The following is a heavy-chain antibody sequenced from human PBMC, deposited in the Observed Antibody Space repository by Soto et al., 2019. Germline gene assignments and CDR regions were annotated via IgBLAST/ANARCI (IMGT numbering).Heavy chain of an antibody. CDR1: GYTFSSYA. V-gene: IGHV3-23*01. J-gene: IGHJ5*01. Sequence: GSLRLSCAASGYTFSSYAMSWVRQAPGKGLEWVSVISGGGDRTYYADSVEGRFTISRDNSEDTLYLLMNSLRAEDTAVYYCTKDRVVGAIGDRFDSWGQGTLVTVSS. D-gene: IGHD1-26*01. CDR3: TKDRVVGAIGDRFDS. CDR2: ISGGGDRT.